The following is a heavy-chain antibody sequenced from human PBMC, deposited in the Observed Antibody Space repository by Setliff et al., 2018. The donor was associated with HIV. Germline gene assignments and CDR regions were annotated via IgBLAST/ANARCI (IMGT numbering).Heavy chain of an antibody. J-gene: IGHJ4*02. CDR3: AAQDLDLVKYYYMDY. CDR1: GGSISRSTHH. Sequence: SETLSLTCTVSGGSISRSTHHWAWIRQPPGKGLEWIGALSSKGQAYYNPSLKSRVAISIDSSKNLFPLRLDSLTAADTAVYYCAAQDLDLVKYYYMDYWGPGALVTVSS. D-gene: IGHD5-12*01. CDR2: LSSKGQA. V-gene: IGHV4-39*06.